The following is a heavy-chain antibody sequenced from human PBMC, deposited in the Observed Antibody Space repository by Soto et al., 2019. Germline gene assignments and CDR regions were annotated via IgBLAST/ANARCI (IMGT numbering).Heavy chain of an antibody. Sequence: QVQLQPSGAGLLTPSETLSITCAVYGAAFSGFYWSWIRQPPGKGLVWTGETNHSGRTNYNPSLKSRVTISVDASKTQFSLKLRSVAAADTAVYYCARLSRVREVVTGIAAFDIWGQGRMVVFSS. D-gene: IGHD2-21*02. V-gene: IGHV4-34*01. CDR2: TNHSGRT. CDR1: GAAFSGFY. J-gene: IGHJ3*02. CDR3: ARLSRVREVVTGIAAFDI.